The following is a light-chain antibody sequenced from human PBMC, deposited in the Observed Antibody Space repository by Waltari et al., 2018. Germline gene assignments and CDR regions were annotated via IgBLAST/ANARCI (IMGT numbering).Light chain of an antibody. J-gene: IGKJ2*01. CDR2: DAS. Sequence: EIVLTQSPATLSLSPVERATLSCRASQSVSSYLAWYQQKPGQAPRLLIYDASNRATGIPARFSGSGSGTDFTLTISSLEPEDFAVYYCQQRSNWPRVYTFGQGTKLEIK. V-gene: IGKV3-11*01. CDR3: QQRSNWPRVYT. CDR1: QSVSSY.